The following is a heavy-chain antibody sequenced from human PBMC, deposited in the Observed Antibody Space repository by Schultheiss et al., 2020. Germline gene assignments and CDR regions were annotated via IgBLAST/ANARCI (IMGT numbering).Heavy chain of an antibody. J-gene: IGHJ6*02. Sequence: GESLKISCAASGFTFSSYGMHWVRQAPGKGLEWMAVISYDGSNKYYADSVKGRFTISRDNSKNTLYLQMNSLRAEDTAVYYCAKDRRYNYTPTYYYSDMDVWGQGTTVTVSS. CDR1: GFTFSSYG. V-gene: IGHV3-30*18. CDR3: AKDRRYNYTPTYYYSDMDV. CDR2: ISYDGSNK. D-gene: IGHD5-18*01.